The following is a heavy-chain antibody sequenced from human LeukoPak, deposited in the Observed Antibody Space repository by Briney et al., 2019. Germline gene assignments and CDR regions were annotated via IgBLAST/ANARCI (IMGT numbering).Heavy chain of an antibody. CDR2: ISYDGSNK. V-gene: IGHV3-30*18. CDR3: AKDATYDSSGYR. Sequence: GGSLRLSCAASGFTFSSYGMHWVRQAPGKGLEWVAVISYDGSNKYYADSVKGRFTISRDNSKNTLYLQMNSLRAEDTAVYYCAKDATYDSSGYRWGQGTLVTVSS. CDR1: GFTFSSYG. D-gene: IGHD3-22*01. J-gene: IGHJ4*02.